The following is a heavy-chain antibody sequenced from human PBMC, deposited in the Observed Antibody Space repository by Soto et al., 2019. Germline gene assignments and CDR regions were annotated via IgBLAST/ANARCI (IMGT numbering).Heavy chain of an antibody. J-gene: IGHJ5*02. CDR3: VRDGTKTLREWFDP. V-gene: IGHV4-4*07. CDR2: IYATGTT. Sequence: PSETLSLTCTVSGASISGFYWSWIRKSAGKGLEWIGRIYATGTTDYNPSLKSRVMMSVDTSKKQFSLKLRSVTAADTAVYYCVRDGTKTLREWFDPWGQGSSVTVS. D-gene: IGHD1-1*01. CDR1: GASISGFY.